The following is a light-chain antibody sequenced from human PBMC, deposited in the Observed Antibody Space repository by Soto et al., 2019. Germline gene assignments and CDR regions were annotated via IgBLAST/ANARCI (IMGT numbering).Light chain of an antibody. Sequence: DIQMTQSPSSLSAFVGDIVTITCRASQGIRNYLAWFQQKPGKAHKSLIYAASILQSGVPSKFSGSRSGTDFTLTFLSLQPEEFASYSCQQYNSYPITFGQRTKLEIK. CDR1: QGIRNY. V-gene: IGKV1-16*02. CDR3: QQYNSYPIT. J-gene: IGKJ2*01. CDR2: AAS.